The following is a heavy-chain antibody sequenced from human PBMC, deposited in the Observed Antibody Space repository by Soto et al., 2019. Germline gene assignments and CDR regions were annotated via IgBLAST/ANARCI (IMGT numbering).Heavy chain of an antibody. CDR1: GFTFSSYG. Sequence: GGSLRLSCAASGFTFSSYGMHWVRQAPGKGLEWVAVISYDGSNKYYADSVKGRFTISRDNSKNTLYLQMNSLRAEDTAVYYCAKDQWLVLSYFDYWGQGTLVTVSS. D-gene: IGHD6-19*01. J-gene: IGHJ4*02. CDR3: AKDQWLVLSYFDY. V-gene: IGHV3-30*18. CDR2: ISYDGSNK.